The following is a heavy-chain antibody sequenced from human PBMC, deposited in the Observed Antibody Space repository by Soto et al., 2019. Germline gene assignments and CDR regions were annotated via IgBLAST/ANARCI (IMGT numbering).Heavy chain of an antibody. CDR3: ARVVVPAARRGWCLDY. V-gene: IGHV4-30-4*01. CDR1: GGSISSGDYY. D-gene: IGHD2-2*01. CDR2: IYYSGST. J-gene: IGHJ4*02. Sequence: TLSLTCTVSGGSISSGDYYWSWIRQPPGKGLEWIGYIYYSGSTYYNPSLKSRVTISVDTSKNQFSLKLSSVTAADTAVYYCARVVVPAARRGWCLDYWGQGTLVTVSS.